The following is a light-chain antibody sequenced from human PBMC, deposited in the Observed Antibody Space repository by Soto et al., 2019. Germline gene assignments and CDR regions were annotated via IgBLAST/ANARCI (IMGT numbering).Light chain of an antibody. CDR1: QTVSSSK. V-gene: IGKV3-20*01. Sequence: DIVLTQSLGILSLSPGEKATLSCRASQTVSSSKLAWYQQKPGQAPTVVIYGASSRATGIPDRFSGSGSGTDFTLTISRLVPEDFAEYYCHQYGSSPRTFGQGTKVDSK. CDR2: GAS. J-gene: IGKJ1*01. CDR3: HQYGSSPRT.